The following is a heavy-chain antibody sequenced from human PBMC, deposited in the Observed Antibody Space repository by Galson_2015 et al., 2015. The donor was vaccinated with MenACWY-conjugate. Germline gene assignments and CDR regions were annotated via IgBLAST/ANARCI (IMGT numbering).Heavy chain of an antibody. D-gene: IGHD6-19*01. CDR1: GFTFSTYA. CDR2: IRGSNDDT. V-gene: IGHV3-23*01. J-gene: IGHJ5*02. CDR3: AQDRGYSSA. Sequence: SLRLSCAGSGFTFSTYAMSWVRQAPGKGLEWVSAIRGSNDDTYYTDSVKGRFTISRDNSKDTLCLQMDSLRAEDTGVYYCAQDRGYSSAWGQGTLVTVSS.